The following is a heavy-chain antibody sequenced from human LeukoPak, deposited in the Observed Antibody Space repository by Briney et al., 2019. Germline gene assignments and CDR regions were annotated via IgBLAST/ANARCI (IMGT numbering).Heavy chain of an antibody. J-gene: IGHJ4*02. D-gene: IGHD3-10*01. V-gene: IGHV3-74*01. CDR2: INSDGSST. Sequence: PGGSLRLSCAASGFTFSSYWMHWVRQAPGKGLVWVSRINSDGSSTSYADSVKGRFTISRDNAKNTLYLQMNSLRAEDTALYYCAKDTSYNIGHSGSYSDYWGQGTLVTVSS. CDR3: AKDTSYNIGHSGSYSDY. CDR1: GFTFSSYW.